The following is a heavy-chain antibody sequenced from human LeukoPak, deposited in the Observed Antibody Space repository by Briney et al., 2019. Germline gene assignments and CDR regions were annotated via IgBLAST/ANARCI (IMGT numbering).Heavy chain of an antibody. Sequence: GGSLRLSCAASGFTFSSYKMNWVRQAPGKGLEWVSYISSSGSTIYYADSVKGRFTISRDKAKNSLYLQMNSLKAEDTAVYYCARDLGGAAGAFDIWGQGTMVTVSS. CDR3: ARDLGGAAGAFDI. CDR2: ISSSGSTI. V-gene: IGHV3-48*03. CDR1: GFTFSSYK. J-gene: IGHJ3*02. D-gene: IGHD6-13*01.